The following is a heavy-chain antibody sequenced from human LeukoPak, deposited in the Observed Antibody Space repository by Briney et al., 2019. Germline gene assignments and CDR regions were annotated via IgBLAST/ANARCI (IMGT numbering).Heavy chain of an antibody. J-gene: IGHJ4*02. D-gene: IGHD3-10*01. Sequence: ASVKVSCNAAGYTFTSYGIILVRQAPGQGLEWMGGIRTYDDNANYAERLQGRVTMTTDTSTSTAYMELRSLRSDDTAVYYCARGGGTITMVRGVIMFDYWGQGTLVTVSS. CDR3: ARGGGTITMVRGVIMFDY. CDR1: GYTFTSYG. V-gene: IGHV1-18*01. CDR2: IRTYDDNA.